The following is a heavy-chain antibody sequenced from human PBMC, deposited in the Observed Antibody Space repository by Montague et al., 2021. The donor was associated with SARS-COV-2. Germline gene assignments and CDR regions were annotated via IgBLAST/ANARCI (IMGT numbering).Heavy chain of an antibody. CDR2: XDWDDDK. J-gene: IGHJ6*02. D-gene: IGHD5-24*01. Sequence: PALVKPXQTLTLTCTFSGFSLSTSGMCVSWIRQPPGKALEWLALXDWDDDKYYSTSLKTRLTISKDTSKNQVVLTMTNVDPVDTATYYCARTSVEMATIGAYYYYGMDVWGQGTTVTVSS. CDR3: ARTSVEMATIGAYYYYGMDV. V-gene: IGHV2-70*01. CDR1: GFSLSTSGMC.